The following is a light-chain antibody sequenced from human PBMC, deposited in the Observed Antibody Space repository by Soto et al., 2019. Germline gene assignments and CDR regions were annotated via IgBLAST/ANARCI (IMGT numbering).Light chain of an antibody. V-gene: IGKV1-5*01. Sequence: DIQVTQSPSTLSASVGDRVTMTCRASQNISRWLAWYQQKPGKAPRLLIYDASTLDSGVPSRFSGSGSGTEFTLTISSLEPDDFATYYCQQYSAYSGTFGRGTKVEIK. J-gene: IGKJ4*01. CDR2: DAS. CDR1: QNISRW. CDR3: QQYSAYSGT.